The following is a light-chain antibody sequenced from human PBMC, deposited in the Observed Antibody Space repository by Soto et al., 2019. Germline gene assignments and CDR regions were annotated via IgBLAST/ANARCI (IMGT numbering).Light chain of an antibody. V-gene: IGKV3-11*01. CDR1: KSVSSY. CDR3: QQRSNWPYT. Sequence: EIVLTQSPATLSLSPGERATLSCRASKSVSSYLAWYQQNPGQAPRLLIYDASNRATGIPARFSASGSGTDFTLTISSLEPEDFAVYYCQQRSNWPYTFGQGTKLEIK. J-gene: IGKJ2*01. CDR2: DAS.